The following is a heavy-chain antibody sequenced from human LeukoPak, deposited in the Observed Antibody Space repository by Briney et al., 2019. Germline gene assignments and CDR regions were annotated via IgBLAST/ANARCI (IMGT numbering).Heavy chain of an antibody. J-gene: IGHJ4*02. CDR3: ARAHSNNWHVDY. V-gene: IGHV4-59*02. CDR1: GGSVSGYY. Sequence: SETLSLTCTVSGGSVSGYYWNWIRQPPGKGLEWIGYIYYSGDSDYNPSLKSRVSISLDTSKNQLSLKPISVTAADTAVYYCARAHSNNWHVDYWGQGTLVTVSS. CDR2: IYYSGDS. D-gene: IGHD1-1*01.